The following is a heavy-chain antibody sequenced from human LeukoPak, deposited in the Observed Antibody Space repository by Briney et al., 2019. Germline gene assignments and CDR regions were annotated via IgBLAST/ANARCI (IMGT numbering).Heavy chain of an antibody. J-gene: IGHJ4*02. Sequence: GGSLRLSCAASGFTFSSYSMNWVRQAPGKGLEWVSSISSSSSYIYYADSVKGRFTISRDNAKNSLYLQMSSLRAEDTAVYYCARDHCSSTSCYYFDYWGQGTLVTVSS. D-gene: IGHD2-2*01. CDR1: GFTFSSYS. CDR2: ISSSSSYI. CDR3: ARDHCSSTSCYYFDY. V-gene: IGHV3-21*01.